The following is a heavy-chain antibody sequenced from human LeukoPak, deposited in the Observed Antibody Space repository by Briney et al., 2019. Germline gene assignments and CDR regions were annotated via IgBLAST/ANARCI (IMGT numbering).Heavy chain of an antibody. CDR3: ARETDLSSGWSSQGFDY. D-gene: IGHD6-13*01. CDR2: ICSAGST. V-gene: IGHV3-66*01. CDR1: GFTVSSTC. J-gene: IGHJ4*02. Sequence: GGSLRLSCAASGFTVSSTCMSWVRHAPGKGLEWVSVICSAGSTYYAGSVKGRFTISRDNSNNTLFLQMDTLRAEDTAVYYCARETDLSSGWSSQGFDYWGQGTLVTVSS.